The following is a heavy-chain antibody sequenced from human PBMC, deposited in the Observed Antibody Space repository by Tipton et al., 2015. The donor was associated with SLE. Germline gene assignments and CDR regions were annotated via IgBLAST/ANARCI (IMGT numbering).Heavy chain of an antibody. V-gene: IGHV4-31*03. D-gene: IGHD1-26*01. CDR1: GASINRAGYF. CDR3: ARDRGWELQKYIWFDP. CDR2: IFYTGNT. J-gene: IGHJ5*02. Sequence: TLSLTCTVSGASINRAGYFWTWVRQHPGKGLEWIGHIFYTGNTYYNPSLKSRVTISVDASEKQFSLKLNSVTAADTAVYYCARDRGWELQKYIWFDPWGRGTLVTVSS.